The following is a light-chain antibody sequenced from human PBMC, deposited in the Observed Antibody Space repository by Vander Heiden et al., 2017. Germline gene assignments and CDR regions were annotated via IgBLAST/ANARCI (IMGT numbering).Light chain of an antibody. CDR2: DSN. CDR1: SSNIGNNY. J-gene: IGLJ3*02. CDR3: GTWDSSLSAWV. V-gene: IGLV1-51*01. Sequence: VSAAPGQKVTISCSGSSSNIGNNYVSWYQQLPGTAPKLLIYDSNKRPSGIPDRFSGSKFGTSATLAITGLQTGDEADYYCGTWDSSLSAWVFGGGTKLTVL.